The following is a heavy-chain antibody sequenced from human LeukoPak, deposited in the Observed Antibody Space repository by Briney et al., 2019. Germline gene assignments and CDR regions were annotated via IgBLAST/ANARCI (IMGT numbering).Heavy chain of an antibody. D-gene: IGHD2-2*02. J-gene: IGHJ4*02. CDR1: DGSISSSSYY. V-gene: IGHV4-39*01. CDR2: IYYSGST. CDR3: ARGGYCGDTSCHNHYFDY. Sequence: SETLSLTCTVSDGSISSSSYYWGWIRQPPGKGLEWIGSIYYSGSTYYSPSLKSRVAISVDTSKNQFSLNLNSVTAADTAVYFCARGGYCGDTSCHNHYFDYWGQGALVTVSS.